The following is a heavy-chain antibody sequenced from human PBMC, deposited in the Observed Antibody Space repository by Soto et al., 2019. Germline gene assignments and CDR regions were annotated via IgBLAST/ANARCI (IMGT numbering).Heavy chain of an antibody. CDR2: IYYSGST. CDR1: GGSISNYY. V-gene: IGHV4-59*08. D-gene: IGHD3-22*01. J-gene: IGHJ4*02. Sequence: PSETLSLTCTVSGGSISNYYWSWLRQPPGKGLEWIGYIYYSGSTNYNPSLKSRVTIAVDTSKNQFSLKLNSVTAADAAVYYCARLGGYYQAFDQWGQGSLVTVS. CDR3: ARLGGYYQAFDQ.